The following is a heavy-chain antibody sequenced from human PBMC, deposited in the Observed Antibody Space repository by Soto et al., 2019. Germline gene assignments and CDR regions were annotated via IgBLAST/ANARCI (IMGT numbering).Heavy chain of an antibody. J-gene: IGHJ4*02. CDR2: MYNSGST. Sequence: QLQLLESGSGLVKPSHTLSLTCAVSGGSISSGGYSWSWFRQPPGKGLEWIGYMYNSGSTYYIPSLKRRVTISIDRTKNQFSLKLSSVIAADTSVYYCARVTDSWGQGILVTFSS. CDR3: ARVTDS. V-gene: IGHV4-30-2*01. CDR1: GGSISSGGYS.